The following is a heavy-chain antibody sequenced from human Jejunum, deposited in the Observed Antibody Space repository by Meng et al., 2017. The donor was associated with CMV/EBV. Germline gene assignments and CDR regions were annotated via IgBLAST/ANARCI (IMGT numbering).Heavy chain of an antibody. J-gene: IGHJ4*02. CDR3: AKDAAFDTIDD. CDR2: ISAESSFK. Sequence: YGFTFNDCGMNWVRQAPGKGLEWVSSISAESSFKFYAESVKGRFTVSRDNAQNSLYLEMNSLRVEDTAVYYCAKDAAFDTIDDWGQGNVGHRLL. CDR1: GFTFNDCG. V-gene: IGHV3-21*06. D-gene: IGHD3-10*01.